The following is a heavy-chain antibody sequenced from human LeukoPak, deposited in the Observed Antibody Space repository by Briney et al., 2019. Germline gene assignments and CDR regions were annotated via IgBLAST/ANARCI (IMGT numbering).Heavy chain of an antibody. CDR3: ARAALDVTGYSSSWYFDY. CDR2: IYTSGST. V-gene: IGHV4-61*02. J-gene: IGHJ4*02. CDR1: GGSISSGSYY. Sequence: SETLSLTCTVSGGSISSGSYYWSWIRQPAGKGLEWIGRIYTSGSTNYNPSLKSRVTISVDTSKNQFSLKLSSVTAADTAVYYCARAALDVTGYSSSWYFDYWGQGTLVTVSS. D-gene: IGHD6-13*01.